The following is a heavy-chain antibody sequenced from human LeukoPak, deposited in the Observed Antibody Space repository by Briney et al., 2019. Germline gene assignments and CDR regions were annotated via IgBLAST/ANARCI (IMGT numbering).Heavy chain of an antibody. CDR1: GFTFSSYS. CDR3: ASHGTYDFWSGYDLY. V-gene: IGHV3-48*01. CDR2: ISSSSTI. Sequence: GGSLRLSCAASGFTFSSYSMNWVRQAPGKGLEWVSYISSSSTIYYADSVKGRFTISRDNAKNSLYLQMNSLRAEDTAVYYCASHGTYDFWSGYDLYWGQGTLVTVSS. J-gene: IGHJ4*02. D-gene: IGHD3-3*01.